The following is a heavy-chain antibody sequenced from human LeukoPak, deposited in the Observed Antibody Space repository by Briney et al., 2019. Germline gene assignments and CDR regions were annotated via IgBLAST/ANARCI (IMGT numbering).Heavy chain of an antibody. J-gene: IGHJ4*02. CDR3: ARGVGTYQTYFDY. CDR1: GYTFTTYF. Sequence: ASVKVSCKASGYTFTTYFMHWLRQAPGQGLEWMGIINPSAVSTSYAQKFLGRVTMTRDTSTSTVYMELSSLRSEDTAAYYCARGVGTYQTYFDYWGQGTLVTVSS. CDR2: INPSAVST. V-gene: IGHV1-46*01. D-gene: IGHD1-14*01.